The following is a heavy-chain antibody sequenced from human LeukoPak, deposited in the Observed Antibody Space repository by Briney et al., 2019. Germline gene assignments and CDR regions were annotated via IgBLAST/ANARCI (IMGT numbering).Heavy chain of an antibody. CDR2: ISGSGGST. D-gene: IGHD6-19*01. CDR3: ARASLFSSGWYAY. V-gene: IGHV3-23*01. J-gene: IGHJ4*02. CDR1: GFTFSSYA. Sequence: PGGSLRLSCAASGFTFSSYAMSWVRQAPGKGLEWVSAISGSGGSTYYADSVKGRFTISRDNAKNSLYLQMNSLRAEDTAVYYCARASLFSSGWYAYWGQGTLVTVSS.